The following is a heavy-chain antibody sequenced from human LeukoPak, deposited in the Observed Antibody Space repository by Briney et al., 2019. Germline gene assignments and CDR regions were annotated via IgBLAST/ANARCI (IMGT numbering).Heavy chain of an antibody. J-gene: IGHJ6*02. D-gene: IGHD2-2*01. CDR1: GFTFDDYA. Sequence: PGRSLRLSCAASGFTFDDYAMHWVRQAPGKGLEWVSGISWISGTIGYADSVKGRFTIPRDNAKNSLYMQMNSLRAEDTALYYCAKDHKVVSYYYGMDVWGQGTTVTVSS. CDR3: AKDHKVVSYYYGMDV. CDR2: ISWISGTI. V-gene: IGHV3-9*01.